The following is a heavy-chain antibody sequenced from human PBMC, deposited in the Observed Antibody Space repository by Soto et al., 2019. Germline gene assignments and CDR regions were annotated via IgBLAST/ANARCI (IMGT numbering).Heavy chain of an antibody. D-gene: IGHD2-2*01. Sequence: GASVKVSCKTSGYTLSNYGITWVRQAPGQPLEWLGWISLYSDGTNYAQKFQGRVSMTTDTSTTTAYMELRSLRSDGTAVYYCARVVPGAEAWFGPWGQGTLVTVSS. V-gene: IGHV1-18*01. CDR1: GYTLSNYG. CDR2: ISLYSDGT. J-gene: IGHJ5*02. CDR3: ARVVPGAEAWFGP.